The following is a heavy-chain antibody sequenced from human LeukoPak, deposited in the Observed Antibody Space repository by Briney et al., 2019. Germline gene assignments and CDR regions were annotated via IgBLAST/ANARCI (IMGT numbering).Heavy chain of an antibody. D-gene: IGHD3-10*01. J-gene: IGHJ4*02. Sequence: ASVKVSCKASGYTFTGYDMHWVRQAPGQGLEWMGWINPNSGDTNYAQTFQGRVTMTRDTSINTAYMELSRLRSDDTAVYYCVREEIGGGPYWGQGTLVTVSS. CDR2: INPNSGDT. CDR1: GYTFTGYD. CDR3: VREEIGGGPY. V-gene: IGHV1-2*02.